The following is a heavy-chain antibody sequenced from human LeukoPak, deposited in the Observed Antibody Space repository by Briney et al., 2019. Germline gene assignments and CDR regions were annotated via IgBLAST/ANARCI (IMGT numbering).Heavy chain of an antibody. CDR2: IWYDGSNK. CDR1: GFTFSSYG. J-gene: IGHJ5*02. Sequence: GRSLRLSCAASGFTFSSYGMHWVRQAPGKGLEWVAVIWYDGSNKYYADSVKGRFTISRDNAKNSLYLQMNSLRAEDTAVYYCARDLGRDRYSSGWYGVDPWGRGTLVTVSS. V-gene: IGHV3-33*01. CDR3: ARDLGRDRYSSGWYGVDP. D-gene: IGHD6-19*01.